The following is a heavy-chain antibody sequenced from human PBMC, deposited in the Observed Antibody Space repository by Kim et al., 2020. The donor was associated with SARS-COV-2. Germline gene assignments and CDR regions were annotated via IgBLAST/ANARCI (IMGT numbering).Heavy chain of an antibody. Sequence: ASVKVSCKASGYTFTSYAMHWVRQAPGQRLEWMGWINAGNGNTKYSQKFQGRVTITRDTSASTAYMELSSLRSEDTAVYYCVVYSSGWYGIIPHAFDIWGQGTMVTVSS. D-gene: IGHD6-19*01. V-gene: IGHV1-3*01. J-gene: IGHJ3*02. CDR1: GYTFTSYA. CDR2: INAGNGNT. CDR3: VVYSSGWYGIIPHAFDI.